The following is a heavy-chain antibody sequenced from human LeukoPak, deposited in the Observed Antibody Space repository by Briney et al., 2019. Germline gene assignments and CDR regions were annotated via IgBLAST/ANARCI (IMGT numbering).Heavy chain of an antibody. CDR1: KFTFSTYW. V-gene: IGHV3-74*01. CDR2: INSDGSST. D-gene: IGHD6-19*01. Sequence: GGSLRLSCVASKFTFSTYWMHWVRQAPGKGLVWVSRINSDGSSTNYANSVKGRFTISRDNSKNTLYLQMNSLRAEDTAVYYCAKERYSSGWYGAEDYWGQGTLVTVSS. CDR3: AKERYSSGWYGAEDY. J-gene: IGHJ4*02.